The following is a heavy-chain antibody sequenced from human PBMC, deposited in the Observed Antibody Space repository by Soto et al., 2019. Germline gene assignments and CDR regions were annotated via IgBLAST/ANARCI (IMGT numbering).Heavy chain of an antibody. CDR1: GGSISSYY. V-gene: IGHV4-59*01. J-gene: IGHJ5*02. CDR3: ARETRFWSGSQTFDP. Sequence: SETLSLTCTVSGGSISSYYWSWIRQPPGKGLEWIGYIYFSGSTNYNPSLKSRVTISVDTSKNQFSLKLSSVTAADTAVYYCARETRFWSGSQTFDPWGQGPLVNV. D-gene: IGHD3-3*01. CDR2: IYFSGST.